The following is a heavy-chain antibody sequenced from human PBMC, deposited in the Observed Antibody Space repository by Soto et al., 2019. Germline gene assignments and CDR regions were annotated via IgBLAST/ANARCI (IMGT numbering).Heavy chain of an antibody. J-gene: IGHJ4*02. V-gene: IGHV4-39*01. CDR3: TRYTSSTGDFDY. CDR1: GGSISSNSYY. D-gene: IGHD2-2*02. Sequence: SETLSLTCTVSGGSISSNSYYWGWIRQPPGKGLEWIGIIYYSRSTYYNPSLKSRVTISVDTSKNQFSLKLSSVSAADTGVYYCTRYTSSTGDFDYWGQGTLVTVSS. CDR2: IYYSRST.